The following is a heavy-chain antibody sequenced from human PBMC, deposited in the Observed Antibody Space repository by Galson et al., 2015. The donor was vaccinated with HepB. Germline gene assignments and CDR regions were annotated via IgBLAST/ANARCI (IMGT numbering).Heavy chain of an antibody. CDR3: ARDRASGSYLSYYFDL. V-gene: IGHV1-46*01. D-gene: IGHD1-26*01. CDR2: INPSGGST. CDR1: GYSFTGYY. J-gene: IGHJ2*01. Sequence: SVKVSCKASGYSFTGYYLHWVRQAPGQGLEWMGVINPSGGSTRSAQKLQGRVTMTRDTSTRTVYMELSSLRSEDTAVYYCARDRASGSYLSYYFDLWGRGTLVTVSS.